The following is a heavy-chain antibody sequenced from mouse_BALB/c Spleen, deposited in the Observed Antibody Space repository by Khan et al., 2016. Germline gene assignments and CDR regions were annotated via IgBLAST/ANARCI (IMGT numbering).Heavy chain of an antibody. CDR1: GYSITSDYA. CDR3: ARSDYGDKDAMDY. V-gene: IGHV3-2*02. Sequence: EVQLQESGPGLVKPSQSLSLTCTVTGYSITSDYAWNWIRQFPGNRLEWMGYISYSGSTSYNPSLKSRISITRDTSKNQFFLQLNSVTSEDTATXYWARSDYGDKDAMDYWGQGTSVTVSS. CDR2: ISYSGST. D-gene: IGHD1-1*01. J-gene: IGHJ4*01.